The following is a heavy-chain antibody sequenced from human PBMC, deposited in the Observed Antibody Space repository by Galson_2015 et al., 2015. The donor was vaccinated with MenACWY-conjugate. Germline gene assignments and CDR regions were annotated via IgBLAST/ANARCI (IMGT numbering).Heavy chain of an antibody. D-gene: IGHD3-3*01. V-gene: IGHV3-20*04. CDR3: ARDKAGWLVYGGELDY. CDR1: GFTFDDYG. CDR2: INWNGGST. Sequence: SLRLSCAASGFTFDDYGMSWVRQAPGKGLEWVSGINWNGGSTGYADSVKGRFTISRDNAKNSLYLQMNSLRAEDTALYYCARDKAGWLVYGGELDYWGQGTLVTVSS. J-gene: IGHJ4*02.